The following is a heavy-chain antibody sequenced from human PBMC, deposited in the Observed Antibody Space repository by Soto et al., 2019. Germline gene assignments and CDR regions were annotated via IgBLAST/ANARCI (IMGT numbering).Heavy chain of an antibody. Sequence: ASVKVSCKASGYTFTGYYMHWVRQAPGQGLEWMGWINRNSGGTNYAQKFQGRVTMTRDTSISTAYMELSRLRSDDTAVYYCARGLGGATDWFDPWGQGTLVTVSS. CDR1: GYTFTGYY. D-gene: IGHD1-26*01. J-gene: IGHJ5*02. V-gene: IGHV1-2*02. CDR3: ARGLGGATDWFDP. CDR2: INRNSGGT.